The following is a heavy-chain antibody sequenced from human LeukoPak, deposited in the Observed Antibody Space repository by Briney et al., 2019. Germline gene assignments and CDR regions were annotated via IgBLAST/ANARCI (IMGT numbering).Heavy chain of an antibody. CDR3: AKDSHNYYYYGMDV. J-gene: IGHJ6*02. Sequence: PGGSLRLSCAASGLTFDDYAMHWVRQAPGKGLEWVSGISWNSGSIGYADSVKGRFTISRDNAKNSLYLQMNSLRAEDTALHYCAKDSHNYYYYGMDVWGQGTTVTVSS. V-gene: IGHV3-9*01. CDR1: GLTFDDYA. CDR2: ISWNSGSI.